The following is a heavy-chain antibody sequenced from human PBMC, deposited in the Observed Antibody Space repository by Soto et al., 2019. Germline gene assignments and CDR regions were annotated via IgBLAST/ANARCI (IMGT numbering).Heavy chain of an antibody. J-gene: IGHJ4*02. CDR3: ARDGFALMVYAPFDY. Sequence: QVQLVESGGGVVQPGRSLRLSCAASGFTFSSYGMHWVRQAPGKGLEWVAVIWYDGSNKYYADSVKGRFTISRDNSKNTLYLQMNSLRAEDTAVYYCARDGFALMVYAPFDYWGQGTLVTVSS. V-gene: IGHV3-33*01. D-gene: IGHD2-8*01. CDR1: GFTFSSYG. CDR2: IWYDGSNK.